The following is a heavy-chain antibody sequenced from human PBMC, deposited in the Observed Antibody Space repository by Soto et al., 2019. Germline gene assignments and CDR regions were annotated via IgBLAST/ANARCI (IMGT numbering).Heavy chain of an antibody. D-gene: IGHD3-16*01. CDR3: ARDLGGPDY. Sequence: GESMRRSCEAAGFSLSPYWMSWIRQVPGRGLEWVARLSSDGFGAAYAGSVKGRFFISRDIARNTLSLQMNSLRADDTAVYYCARDLGGPDYWGRGTSVTVSS. CDR1: GFSLSPYW. CDR2: LSSDGFGA. V-gene: IGHV3-74*03. J-gene: IGHJ4*02.